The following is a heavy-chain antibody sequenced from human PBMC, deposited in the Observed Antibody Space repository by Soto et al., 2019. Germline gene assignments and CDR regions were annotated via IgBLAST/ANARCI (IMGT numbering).Heavy chain of an antibody. CDR2: MNPNSGNT. D-gene: IGHD3-3*01. CDR3: AIGSWDYDFCICYYPYYYYYYMVV. J-gene: IGHJ6*03. V-gene: IGHV1-8*01. CDR1: GYTFTSYD. Sequence: ASVKVSCKASGYTFTSYDINWVRQATGQGLEWMGWMNPNSGNTGYAQKFQGRVTMTRNTSISTAYMELSSLRSEDTAVYYCAIGSWDYDFCICYYPYYYYYYMVVWGKGTTVTVSS.